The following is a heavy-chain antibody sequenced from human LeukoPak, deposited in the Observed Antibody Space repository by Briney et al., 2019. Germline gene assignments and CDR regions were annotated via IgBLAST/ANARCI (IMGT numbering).Heavy chain of an antibody. CDR1: GGSFSGYY. D-gene: IGHD3-10*01. V-gene: IGHV4-34*01. Sequence: PSETLSLTCAVYGGSFSGYYWSWIRQPPGKGPEWIGEINHSGSTNYNPSLKSRVTISVDTSKNQFSLKLSSVTAADTAVYYCARGSAYYGSGSYDRWFDPWGQGTLVTVSS. CDR2: INHSGST. CDR3: ARGSAYYGSGSYDRWFDP. J-gene: IGHJ5*02.